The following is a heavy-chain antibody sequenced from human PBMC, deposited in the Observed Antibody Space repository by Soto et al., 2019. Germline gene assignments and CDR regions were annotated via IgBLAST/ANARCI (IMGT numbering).Heavy chain of an antibody. CDR2: IDHSGYT. CDR1: GGSFSGYY. D-gene: IGHD3-3*01. J-gene: IGHJ5*02. CDR3: ARVRDWFDP. Sequence: PSETQSLTRAVYGGSFSGYYWNWIRQPPGKGLEWIGEIDHSGYTNYNPSLKSRVTISVDTSKNQFSLRLTSVTAADTAVYYCARVRDWFDPWGQGTLVTVSS. V-gene: IGHV4-34*01.